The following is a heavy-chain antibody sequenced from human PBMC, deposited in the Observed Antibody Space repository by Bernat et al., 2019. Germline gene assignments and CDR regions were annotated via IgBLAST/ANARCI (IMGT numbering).Heavy chain of an antibody. J-gene: IGHJ3*02. D-gene: IGHD4-23*01. V-gene: IGHV3-30*03. CDR3: ARGTHSGTSGGALDI. Sequence: QVQLVESGGGVVQPGRSLRLSCAASGFIFNNYGMHWVRQAPGKGLEWVTVISYDGSTKYYGDSVKGRFTISRDNSKNTQYLQMNSLRAEDTAVYYCARGTHSGTSGGALDIWGQGTVVTVSS. CDR2: ISYDGSTK. CDR1: GFIFNNYG.